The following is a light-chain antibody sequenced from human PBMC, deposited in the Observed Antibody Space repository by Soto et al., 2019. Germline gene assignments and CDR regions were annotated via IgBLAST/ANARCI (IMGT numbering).Light chain of an antibody. CDR2: ATS. V-gene: IGKV3-20*01. CDR3: QQYDISPWT. Sequence: EIVLTQSPGTLSLSPGERVTLSCRASQSVRYNYFAWYQQKPGQSPSLLIYATSSRATGVPDRFSGSGSGTDFTLTIGRLEPEDCAVYYCQQYDISPWTFGQGTKVEIK. J-gene: IGKJ1*01. CDR1: QSVRYNY.